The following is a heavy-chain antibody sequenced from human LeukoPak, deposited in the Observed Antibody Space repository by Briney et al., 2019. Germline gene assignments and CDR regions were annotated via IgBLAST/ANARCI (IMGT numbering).Heavy chain of an antibody. CDR1: GVAPGTHGVG. J-gene: IGHJ4*02. D-gene: IGHD2-15*01. CDR3: AYRRGKGYCSGDTCYSFDF. Sequence: SGPTLLHPTPTLTLTFTLSGVAPGTHGVGVGWSRQPPEEALEWLSLIDWDDDKRYTPPLKSRRTITEDTSKNQVVFTMTNMDPVDTATYFCAYRRGKGYCSGDTCYSFDFWGQGTLVTVSS. V-gene: IGHV2-5*02. CDR2: IDWDDDK.